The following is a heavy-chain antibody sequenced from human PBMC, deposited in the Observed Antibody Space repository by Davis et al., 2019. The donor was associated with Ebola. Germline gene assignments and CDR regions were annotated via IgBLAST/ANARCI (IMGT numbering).Heavy chain of an antibody. D-gene: IGHD6-6*01. V-gene: IGHV4-59*01. J-gene: IGHJ5*02. CDR1: GGSISSYY. Sequence: MPGGSLRLSCTVSGGSISSYYWSWIRQPPGKGLEWIGYIYYSGSTKYNPSLKSRVTISVDTSKNQFSLKLSSVTAADTAVYYCARAIGSSSGWFDPWGQGTLVTVSS. CDR3: ARAIGSSSGWFDP. CDR2: IYYSGST.